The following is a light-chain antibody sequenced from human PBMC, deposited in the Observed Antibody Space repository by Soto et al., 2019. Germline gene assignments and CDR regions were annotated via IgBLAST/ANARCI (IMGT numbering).Light chain of an antibody. V-gene: IGLV2-14*01. J-gene: IGLJ1*01. CDR1: SSDVGGYNY. CDR2: EVS. Sequence: QSALTQPASVSGSPGQSITISCTGTSSDVGGYNYVSWYQHRPGKAPELMIFEVSNRPSGVSHRFSGSKSGNTASLTISGLQTEDEGDYYCSSYTSSSTRVFGTGTKVTVL. CDR3: SSYTSSSTRV.